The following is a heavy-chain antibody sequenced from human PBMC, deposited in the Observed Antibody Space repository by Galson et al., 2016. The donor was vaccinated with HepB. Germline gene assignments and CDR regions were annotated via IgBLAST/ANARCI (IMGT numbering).Heavy chain of an antibody. CDR2: ISVSGDHV. J-gene: IGHJ4*02. Sequence: SLRLSCAASGLTLNHFVINWIRQAPGKGLEWVSGISVSGDHVYYADSVKGRLTIYRENSKNTVYLQMNSLRAEDTAVYYCGRGSSGDVYNFGAYWGQGTRVTVSS. D-gene: IGHD5-24*01. CDR1: GLTLNHFV. CDR3: GRGSSGDVYNFGAY. V-gene: IGHV3-23*01.